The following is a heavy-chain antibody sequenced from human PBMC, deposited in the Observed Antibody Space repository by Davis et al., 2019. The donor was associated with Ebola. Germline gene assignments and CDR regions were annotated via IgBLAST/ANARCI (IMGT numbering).Heavy chain of an antibody. Sequence: GESLKISCAASGFTFSSYWMHWVRQAPGKGLVWVSRINSDGSSTSYADFVKGRFTISRDNAKNSLYLQMNSLRAEDTAVYYCARDIYYYDSSGYYQEDYFDYWGQGTLVTVSS. V-gene: IGHV3-74*01. J-gene: IGHJ4*02. CDR1: GFTFSSYW. CDR3: ARDIYYYDSSGYYQEDYFDY. D-gene: IGHD3-22*01. CDR2: INSDGSST.